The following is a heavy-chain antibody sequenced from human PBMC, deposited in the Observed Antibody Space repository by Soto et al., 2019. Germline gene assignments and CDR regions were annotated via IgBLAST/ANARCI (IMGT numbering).Heavy chain of an antibody. Sequence: QQQLQESGPGLVKPSQTLSLTCTVSGGSMNSHDYYWSWIRQPPGKGLEWIGYIHNSGSTHYNPSLKSRLTISSDMSKNQFSLRLNSVTAADTALYFCARGEVRGPFDIWGQGTKVTVSS. CDR2: IHNSGST. CDR3: ARGEVRGPFDI. D-gene: IGHD3-10*01. V-gene: IGHV4-30-4*01. CDR1: GGSMNSHDYY. J-gene: IGHJ3*02.